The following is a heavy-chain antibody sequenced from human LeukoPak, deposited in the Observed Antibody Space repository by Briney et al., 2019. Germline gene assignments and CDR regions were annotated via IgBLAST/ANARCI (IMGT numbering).Heavy chain of an antibody. CDR1: GCTFSSYA. Sequence: GGSLRLSCAASGCTFSSYAMSWVRQAPGKGLEWVSAISGSGGSTYYADSVKGRFTISRDNSKNTLYLQMNSLRAEDTAVYYCAKGSYYDSSGSFYFDYWGQGTLVTVSS. CDR2: ISGSGGST. J-gene: IGHJ4*02. D-gene: IGHD3-22*01. V-gene: IGHV3-23*01. CDR3: AKGSYYDSSGSFYFDY.